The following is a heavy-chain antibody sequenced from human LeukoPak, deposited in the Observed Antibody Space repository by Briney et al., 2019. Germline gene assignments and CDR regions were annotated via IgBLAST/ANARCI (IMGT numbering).Heavy chain of an antibody. CDR2: INPSNGET. Sequence: GASVKVSCRASGYTLSDNYLHWVRQDPGQRLEWMARINPSNGETKFAPRFQGRVTMTRDTSISTAYMELSRLRPDDTAIYYCARSQFRTTNSGAWGFQPWGQGTLVTVSS. J-gene: IGHJ1*01. D-gene: IGHD3-16*01. V-gene: IGHV1-2*02. CDR3: ARSQFRTTNSGAWGFQP. CDR1: GYTLSDNY.